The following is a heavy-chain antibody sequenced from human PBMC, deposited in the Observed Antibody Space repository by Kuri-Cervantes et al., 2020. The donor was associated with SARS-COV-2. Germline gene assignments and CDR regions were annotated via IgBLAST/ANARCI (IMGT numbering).Heavy chain of an antibody. Sequence: SETLSLTCTVSGGSISSHYWSWIRQPPGKGLEWIGYIYYSGSTNYNPSLKSRVTISVDTSKNQFSLKLSSVTAADTAVYYCARGGFGDYDFWNGYSYNWFDPWGQGTLVTVSS. CDR3: ARGGFGDYDFWNGYSYNWFDP. CDR1: GGSISSHY. D-gene: IGHD3-3*01. J-gene: IGHJ5*02. CDR2: IYYSGST. V-gene: IGHV4-59*08.